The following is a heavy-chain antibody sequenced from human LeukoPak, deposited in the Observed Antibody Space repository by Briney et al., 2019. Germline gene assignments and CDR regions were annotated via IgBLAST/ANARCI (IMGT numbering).Heavy chain of an antibody. CDR1: GFTFTIYT. CDR3: ARGEMSAMLDY. J-gene: IGHJ4*02. CDR2: ISSTGNNI. Sequence: PGGSLRLSCAASGFTFTIYTMNWVRQAPGRGLEWVSSISSTGNNIYYADSVKGRFTISRDNAKVSLYLEMNSLRAEDTAVYYCARGEMSAMLDYWGQGTLVTVSS. V-gene: IGHV3-21*01. D-gene: IGHD2-2*01.